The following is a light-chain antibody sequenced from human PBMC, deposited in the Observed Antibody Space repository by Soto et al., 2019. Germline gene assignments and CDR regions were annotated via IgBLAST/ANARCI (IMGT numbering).Light chain of an antibody. CDR2: GAS. CDR1: QSVGGNY. CDR3: QHYGSSPPYT. J-gene: IGKJ2*01. Sequence: EIVLTQSPGTLSLSLGERATLSCRASQSVGGNYLAWYQQKPGQAPRLLIYGASRRVTGIPDRFIGGGSGTDFTLTISRLESEDFAVYYCQHYGSSPPYTFGQGTKLEIK. V-gene: IGKV3-20*01.